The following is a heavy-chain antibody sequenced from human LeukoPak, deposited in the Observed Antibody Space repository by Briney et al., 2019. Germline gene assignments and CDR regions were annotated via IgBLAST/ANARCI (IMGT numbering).Heavy chain of an antibody. CDR2: IYYSGST. CDR1: GGSISSGSYY. Sequence: TSETLSLTCTVSGGSISSGSYYWSWIRQPAGKGLEWIGYIYYSGSTNYNPSLKSRVTISVDTSKNQFSLKLSSVTAADTAVYYCARETIEYSSDGPFYYYMDVWGKGTTVTVSS. CDR3: ARETIEYSSDGPFYYYMDV. D-gene: IGHD6-6*01. V-gene: IGHV4-61*10. J-gene: IGHJ6*03.